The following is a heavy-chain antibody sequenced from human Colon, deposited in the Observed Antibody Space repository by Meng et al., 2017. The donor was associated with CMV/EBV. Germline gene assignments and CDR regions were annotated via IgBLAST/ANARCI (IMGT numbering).Heavy chain of an antibody. CDR3: ARQNWGPHFDS. Sequence: GESLKISCAASGFKSSGYVMHWVRQTPGKGLEWVAHISSDGNTKYYAASVEGRFTVSRDNSNNTLYLEMNNLRTDDAAVYYCARQNWGPHFDSWGQGTLVTVSS. D-gene: IGHD7-27*01. CDR2: ISSDGNTK. CDR1: GFKSSGYV. V-gene: IGHV3-30-3*01. J-gene: IGHJ4*02.